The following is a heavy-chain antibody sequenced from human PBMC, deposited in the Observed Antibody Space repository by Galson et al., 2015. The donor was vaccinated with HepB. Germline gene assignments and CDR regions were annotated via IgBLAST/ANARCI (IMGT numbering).Heavy chain of an antibody. V-gene: IGHV1-8*01. CDR1: GYTFTSYD. D-gene: IGHD5-18*01. Sequence: SVKVSCKASGYTFTSYDINWVRQAPGQGLEWMGWINPNSGNTGYAQKFKGRVTMTRNTSTSTAYMELNSLRSEDTAVYYCAREWDTAMVTGGMDVWVQGTTVTVSS. CDR3: AREWDTAMVTGGMDV. CDR2: INPNSGNT. J-gene: IGHJ6*02.